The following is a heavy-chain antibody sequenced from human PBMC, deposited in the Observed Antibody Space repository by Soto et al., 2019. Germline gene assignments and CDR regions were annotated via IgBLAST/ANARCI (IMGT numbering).Heavy chain of an antibody. Sequence: PGGSLRLSCAASGFTFSTYTMNWVRQAPGQGLEWVSCISANSRNKYYADSVQGRFTISRDNSQNTLFLLMNSLRVEDTAVYYCAREETGTFDRWGQGTLVTVS. CDR3: AREETGTFDR. V-gene: IGHV3-21*01. CDR2: ISANSRNK. CDR1: GFTFSTYT. J-gene: IGHJ4*02. D-gene: IGHD1-1*01.